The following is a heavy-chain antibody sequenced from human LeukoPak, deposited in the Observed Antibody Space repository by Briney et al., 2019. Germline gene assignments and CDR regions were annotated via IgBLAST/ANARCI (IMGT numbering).Heavy chain of an antibody. J-gene: IGHJ5*02. CDR3: ARGAGYSSSWYWFDP. CDR1: GFTFSSYS. D-gene: IGHD6-13*01. CDR2: ISSSSSYI. V-gene: IGHV3-21*01. Sequence: GGSLRLSCAASGFTFSSYSMNWVRQAPGEGLEWVSSISSSSSYIYYADSVKGRFTISRDNAKNSLYLQMNSLRAEDTAVYYCARGAGYSSSWYWFDPWGQGTLVTVSS.